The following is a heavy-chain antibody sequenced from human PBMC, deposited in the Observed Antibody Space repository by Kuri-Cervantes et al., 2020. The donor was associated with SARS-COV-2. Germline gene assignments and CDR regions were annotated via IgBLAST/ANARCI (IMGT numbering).Heavy chain of an antibody. J-gene: IGHJ4*02. Sequence: KVSCKGSGYSFTNYWIVWVRQMPGKGLEWMGRIDPSDSYTNYSPSFQGHVTISADKSISTAYLQWSSLKASDTAMYYCARLIAVAGTPDYWGQGTLVTVSS. CDR1: GYSFTNYW. V-gene: IGHV5-10-1*01. D-gene: IGHD6-19*01. CDR3: ARLIAVAGTPDY. CDR2: IDPSDSYT.